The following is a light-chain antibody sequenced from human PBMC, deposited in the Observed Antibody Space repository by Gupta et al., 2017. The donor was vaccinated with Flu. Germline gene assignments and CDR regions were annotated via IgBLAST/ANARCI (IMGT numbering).Light chain of an antibody. V-gene: IGKV1-33*01. J-gene: IGKJ5*01. CDR3: QRYDDLSPIT. CDR2: DAS. CDR1: QDIAKY. Sequence: IQLDPSPFLLSDFARDRVIITCQASQDIAKYLNWHQQKPGKAPKLLIFDASNLETGVPSRFSGSGSGTDFTLAISSLQPEDIATYYCQRYDDLSPITFGQGTRLEIK.